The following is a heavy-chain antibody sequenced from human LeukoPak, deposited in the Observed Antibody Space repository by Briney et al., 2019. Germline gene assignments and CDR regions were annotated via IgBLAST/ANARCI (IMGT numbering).Heavy chain of an antibody. D-gene: IGHD6-19*01. CDR1: GYSFTSYW. Sequence: GESLKISCKGSGYSFTSYWIGWVRQMPGKGLEWMGIIYPGDSDTRYSPSFQGQVTISADKSISTAYLQWSSQKASDTAMYYCASGVQWLVSSIDYWGQGTLVTVSS. CDR3: ASGVQWLVSSIDY. V-gene: IGHV5-51*01. CDR2: IYPGDSDT. J-gene: IGHJ4*02.